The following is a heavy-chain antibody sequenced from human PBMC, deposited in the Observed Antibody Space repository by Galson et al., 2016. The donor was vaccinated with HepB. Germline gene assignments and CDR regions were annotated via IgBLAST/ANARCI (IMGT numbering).Heavy chain of an antibody. V-gene: IGHV4-59*01. CDR2: IHYSGTP. CDR3: GRGQHTNSADDH. Sequence: SETLSLTCAVSGGSISTSFWSWIRQPPGRGLEWIGYIHYSGTPYYNPSLMSRVTISIDTSKTQFSLQLTSVTAADTAVYYCGRGQHTNSADDHGGQGTLVTVSS. D-gene: IGHD1-1*01. CDR1: GGSISTSF. J-gene: IGHJ4*02.